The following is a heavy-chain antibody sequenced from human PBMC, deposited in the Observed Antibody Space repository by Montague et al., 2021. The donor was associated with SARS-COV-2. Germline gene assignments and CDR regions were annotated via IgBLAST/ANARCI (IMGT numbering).Heavy chain of an antibody. CDR3: ARTSRGSRYFYGVDV. J-gene: IGHJ6*02. Sequence: SETLPLTCTVSGDSISDYYWSWIRQPPGMGLEWIGYIFRSGATNYNPPLKSRVIISLDTSKSQFSLTLSSVTAADTAVYYCARTSRGSRYFYGVDVWGQGTTVTVSS. CDR1: GDSISDYY. CDR2: IFRSGAT. D-gene: IGHD3-10*01. V-gene: IGHV4-59*01.